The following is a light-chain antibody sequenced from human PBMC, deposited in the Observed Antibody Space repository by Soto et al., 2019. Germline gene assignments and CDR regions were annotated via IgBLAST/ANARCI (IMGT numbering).Light chain of an antibody. V-gene: IGLV1-40*01. CDR2: GNI. Sequence: QSVLTQPPSVSGAPGQRVTISCTGSNSNIGAGYDVHWYQQFPGTAPKLLIYGNINRPSGVPDRFSGSKSGPSASLAITGLQAEDEADYYCSSYAVNNKVIFGGGTKVTVL. CDR1: NSNIGAGYD. CDR3: SSYAVNNKVI. J-gene: IGLJ2*01.